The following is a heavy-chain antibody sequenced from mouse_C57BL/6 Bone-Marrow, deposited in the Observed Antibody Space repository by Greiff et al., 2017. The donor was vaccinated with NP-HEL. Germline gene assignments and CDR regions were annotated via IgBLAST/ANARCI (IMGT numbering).Heavy chain of an antibody. V-gene: IGHV5-6*02. Sequence: EVKLVESGGDLVKPGGSLKLSCAASGFTFSSYGMSWVRQTPDKRLEWVATISSGGSYTYYPDSVQGRFTISRDNAKNTLYLQMSSLKSEDTAMYYCARRGYYSNYLDYWGQGTTLTVSS. D-gene: IGHD2-5*01. CDR3: ARRGYYSNYLDY. CDR1: GFTFSSYG. J-gene: IGHJ2*01. CDR2: ISSGGSYT.